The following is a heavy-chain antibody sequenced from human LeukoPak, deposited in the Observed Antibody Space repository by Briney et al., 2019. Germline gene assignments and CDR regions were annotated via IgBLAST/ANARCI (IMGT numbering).Heavy chain of an antibody. CDR1: GGSFSGYY. CDR2: INHSGST. D-gene: IGHD5-18*01. Sequence: SETLSLTCAVYGGSFSGYYWSWIRQPPGKGLEWIGEINHSGSTDYNPSLKSRVTISVDTFKNQFSLKLSSVTAADTAVYYCARVGDTAMVRDGYKKYYFDYWGQGTLVTVSS. CDR3: ARVGDTAMVRDGYKKYYFDY. J-gene: IGHJ4*02. V-gene: IGHV4-34*01.